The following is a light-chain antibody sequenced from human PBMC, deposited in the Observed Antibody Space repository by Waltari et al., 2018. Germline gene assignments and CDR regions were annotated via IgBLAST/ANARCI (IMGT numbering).Light chain of an antibody. CDR1: QSISSY. CDR3: QQSYSTPPNT. J-gene: IGKJ3*01. CDR2: AAS. V-gene: IGKV1-39*01. Sequence: DIQMTQSPSSLSASVGDRVTITCRASQSISSYLNWYQQKPGKAPKVLIYAASSLKSGVPSRFSGSGSGTDFTLTISSLQPEDFATYYCQQSYSTPPNTFGPGTKVDIK.